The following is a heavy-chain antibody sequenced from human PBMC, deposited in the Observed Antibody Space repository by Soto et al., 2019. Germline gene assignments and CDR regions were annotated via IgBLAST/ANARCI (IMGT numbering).Heavy chain of an antibody. CDR1: GYTFTSYG. CDR3: ARVSSSGDGYYYYGMDV. V-gene: IGHV1-18*01. Sequence: QVQLVQSGAEVKKPGASVKVSCKASGYTFTSYGISWVRLAPGQGLEWMGWISAYNGNTNYAQKLQGRVTMTTDTPTSTAYMELRSLRSDDTAVYYCARVSSSGDGYYYYGMDVWGQGTTVTVSS. J-gene: IGHJ6*02. D-gene: IGHD6-13*01. CDR2: ISAYNGNT.